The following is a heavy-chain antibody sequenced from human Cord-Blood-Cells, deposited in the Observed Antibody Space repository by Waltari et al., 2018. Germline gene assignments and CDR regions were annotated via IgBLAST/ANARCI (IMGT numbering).Heavy chain of an antibody. V-gene: IGHV1-69*01. CDR3: ARARELWLYYFDY. Sequence: QGQLVQYWAEVKKPGSSVKVSCKASGGTFSSSAISWVRQARGQGLEWMGGIPPIFGTATYAQKFQGRVTITADESTSTAYMELGSLRSEDTAVYYWARARELWLYYFDYWGQGTLVTVSS. CDR2: IPPIFGTA. D-gene: IGHD1-26*01. J-gene: IGHJ4*02. CDR1: GGTFSSSA.